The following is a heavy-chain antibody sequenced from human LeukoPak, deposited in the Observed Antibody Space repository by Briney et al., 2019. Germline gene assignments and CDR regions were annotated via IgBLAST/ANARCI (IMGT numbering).Heavy chain of an antibody. CDR2: IIPILGIA. CDR1: GGTFSSYA. V-gene: IGHV1-69*04. D-gene: IGHD3-22*01. Sequence: GASVKVSCKASGGTFSSYAISWVRQAPGQGLEWMGRIIPILGIANYAQKFQGRVTITADKSTSTAYMELSSLRSEDTAVYYCARGHENYDSSGYSYFDYWGQGTLVTVSS. J-gene: IGHJ4*02. CDR3: ARGHENYDSSGYSYFDY.